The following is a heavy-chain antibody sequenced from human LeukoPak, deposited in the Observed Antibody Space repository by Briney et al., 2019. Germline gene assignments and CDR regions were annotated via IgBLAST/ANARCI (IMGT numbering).Heavy chain of an antibody. D-gene: IGHD6-19*01. J-gene: IGHJ4*02. V-gene: IGHV3-11*01. Sequence: GGSLRLSCAASGFTFSDYYMSWIRQAPGKGLEWVSYISSSGSTIYYADSVKGRFTISRDNAKNSLYLQMNSLRAEDTAVYYCARASQQWLDRFDYWGQGTLVTVSS. CDR2: ISSSGSTI. CDR1: GFTFSDYY. CDR3: ARASQQWLDRFDY.